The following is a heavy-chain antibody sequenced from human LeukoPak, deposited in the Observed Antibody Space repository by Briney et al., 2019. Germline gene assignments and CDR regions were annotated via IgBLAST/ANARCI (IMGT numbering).Heavy chain of an antibody. CDR3: ARAAVTTLPYFDY. Sequence: ASVKVSCKASGYTFTGYYMHWERQAPGQGLEWMGWVNPNGGATNYAQKFQGRVTMTRDTSISTAYMELSRLRSDDTAVYYCARAAVTTLPYFDYWGQGTLVTVSS. D-gene: IGHD4-17*01. V-gene: IGHV1-2*02. CDR1: GYTFTGYY. J-gene: IGHJ4*02. CDR2: VNPNGGAT.